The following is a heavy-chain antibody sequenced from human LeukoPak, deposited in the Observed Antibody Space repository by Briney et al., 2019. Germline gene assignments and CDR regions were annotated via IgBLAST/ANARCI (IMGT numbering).Heavy chain of an antibody. V-gene: IGHV4-30-2*01. Sequence: KSSETLSLTCAVSGGSISSGGYSWSWLRQPPGKGLEWIGYIYHSGSTYYNPSLKSRVTISVDRSKNQFSLKLSSVTAADTAVYYCARHYGPWGQGTLVTVSS. J-gene: IGHJ5*02. CDR2: IYHSGST. D-gene: IGHD3-16*01. CDR1: GGSISSGGYS. CDR3: ARHYGP.